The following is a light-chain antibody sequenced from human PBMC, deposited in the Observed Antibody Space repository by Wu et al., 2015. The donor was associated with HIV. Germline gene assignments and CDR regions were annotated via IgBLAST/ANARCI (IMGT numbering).Light chain of an antibody. CDR2: SAS. V-gene: IGKV1-39*01. Sequence: DIQLTQSPSSLSASVGDTVAITCRATQSLRIFFNWYQQKPGEAPKLLIYSASTLQRGVPSRFSGSGSGTEFTLTISGLQPEDFATYYCQQSFFVPYTFGQGTKLEIK. CDR3: QQSFFVPYT. CDR1: QSLRIF. J-gene: IGKJ2*01.